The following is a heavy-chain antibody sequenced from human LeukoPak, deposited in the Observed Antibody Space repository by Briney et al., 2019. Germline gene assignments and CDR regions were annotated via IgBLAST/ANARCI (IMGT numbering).Heavy chain of an antibody. V-gene: IGHV1-2*02. J-gene: IGHJ4*02. CDR2: INPNSGGT. Sequence: ASVKVSCKASAYTFTGYYMHWVRQAPGQGLEWMGWINPNSGGTNYAQKFQGRVTMTRDTSISTAYMELSRLRSDDTAVYYCARGYYYDSSGCDYWGQGTLVTVSS. CDR3: ARGYYYDSSGCDY. CDR1: AYTFTGYY. D-gene: IGHD3-22*01.